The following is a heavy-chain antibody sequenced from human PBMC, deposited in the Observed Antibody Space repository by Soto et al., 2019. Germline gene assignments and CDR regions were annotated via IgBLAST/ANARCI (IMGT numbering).Heavy chain of an antibody. D-gene: IGHD2-21*02. CDR3: AKALGLYCGGDCFDAFDV. CDR1: GLTFNSYA. Sequence: EVQLLESGGGLVQPGGSLRLSCAASGLTFNSYAMTWVRQAPGRGLEWVSGVDGSGFTSYHADSVKGRFTISRDNSKNTLYLQVNSLRAEDTAVYYCAKALGLYCGGDCFDAFDVWGQGAMVSVSS. V-gene: IGHV3-23*01. CDR2: VDGSGFTS. J-gene: IGHJ3*01.